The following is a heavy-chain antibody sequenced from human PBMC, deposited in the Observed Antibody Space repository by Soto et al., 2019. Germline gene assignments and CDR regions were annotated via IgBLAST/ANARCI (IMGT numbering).Heavy chain of an antibody. J-gene: IGHJ6*02. V-gene: IGHV4-4*02. CDR1: GGSISSSNW. CDR3: ARDPRDILTGYRYYYYYYGMDV. D-gene: IGHD3-9*01. Sequence: QVQLQESGPGLVKPSGTLSLTCAVSGGSISSSNWWRWVRQPPGKGLEWIGAIYHSGSTNYNPSLKSRVTISVDKSKNQFPLKLSSVNAADKAVYYCARDPRDILTGYRYYYYYYGMDVWGQGTTVTVSS. CDR2: IYHSGST.